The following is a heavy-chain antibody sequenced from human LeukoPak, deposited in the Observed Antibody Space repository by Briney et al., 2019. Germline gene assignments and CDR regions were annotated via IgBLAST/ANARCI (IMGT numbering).Heavy chain of an antibody. J-gene: IGHJ4*02. V-gene: IGHV3-7*03. D-gene: IGHD6-19*01. CDR3: ARVRGDSGWYLGFDY. CDR1: GFIFSDYW. CDR2: MKQDGSEK. Sequence: GGSLRLSCAASGFIFSDYWMNWVRQAPGKGLEWVANMKQDGSEKYYVDSVRGRFIISRDNARNSLYLQMNSLRAEDTAVYYCARVRGDSGWYLGFDYWGQGTLVTVSS.